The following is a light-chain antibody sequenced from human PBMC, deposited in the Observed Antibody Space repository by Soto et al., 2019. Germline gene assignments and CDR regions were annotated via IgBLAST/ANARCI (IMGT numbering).Light chain of an antibody. V-gene: IGKV3-20*01. CDR1: ESISSNY. CDR3: QQTYTPPRT. CDR2: DAS. J-gene: IGKJ1*01. Sequence: EIVLTQSPGTLSLSPGERATLSCRASESISSNYLAWYQHKPGQAPRLLIYDASSKATGTPDRFSGSGSGTDFTLTISSLQPEDFATYFCQQTYTPPRTFGQGTKVDIK.